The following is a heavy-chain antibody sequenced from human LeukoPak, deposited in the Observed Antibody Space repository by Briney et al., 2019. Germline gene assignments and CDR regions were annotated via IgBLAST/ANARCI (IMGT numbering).Heavy chain of an antibody. CDR2: TYYKSKWYN. Sequence: SQTLSLTCGISGDSVSGNRGTWKWIRQSPSRGLEWLGRTYYKSKWYNDYAVSVKSRITINPDTSNNQFSLQLDSVSPEDTAVYFCGRGWLKTGIEYWGQGTLVTVSS. CDR3: GRGWLKTGIEY. CDR1: GDSVSGNRGT. J-gene: IGHJ4*02. V-gene: IGHV6-1*01. D-gene: IGHD5-12*01.